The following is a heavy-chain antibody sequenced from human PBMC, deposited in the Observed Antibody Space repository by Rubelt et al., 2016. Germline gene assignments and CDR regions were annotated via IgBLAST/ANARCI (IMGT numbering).Heavy chain of an antibody. Sequence: QVQLVQSGAEVKKPGASVKVSCKTSGYTFTGYYMHWVRQAPGQGLEWMGRINPNSGDTNYAQKFQGRATMTRDTSIPTAYMELSSLGSDDTAMYYCARPYNWNDGPLFDYWGQGTLVTVSS. CDR3: ARPYNWNDGPLFDY. V-gene: IGHV1-2*06. CDR1: GYTFTGYY. CDR2: INPNSGDT. J-gene: IGHJ4*02. D-gene: IGHD1-20*01.